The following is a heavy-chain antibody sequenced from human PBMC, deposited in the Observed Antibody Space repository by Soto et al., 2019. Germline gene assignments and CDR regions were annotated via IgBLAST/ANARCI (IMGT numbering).Heavy chain of an antibody. CDR3: ARDRAEGSSSTPAGGMDV. CDR1: GGSIRTYY. J-gene: IGHJ6*02. Sequence: SETLALTCSVSGGSIRTYYWNWIRQPPGGGLEWIAYIHYSGVTNYSPSLRGRVSISIDRSNNEFSLKVSSVTAADTAVYYCARDRAEGSSSTPAGGMDVWGPGTTVTVSS. CDR2: IHYSGVT. V-gene: IGHV4-59*01. D-gene: IGHD6-6*01.